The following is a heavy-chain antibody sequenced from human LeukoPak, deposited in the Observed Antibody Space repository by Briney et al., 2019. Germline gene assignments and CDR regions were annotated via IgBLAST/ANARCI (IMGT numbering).Heavy chain of an antibody. CDR2: IHDSVST. CDR3: ARYYDPFYDSSGYYDY. Sequence: GSLRLSCAASGFTFSSYGMSWVRQAPGKGLEWVGEIHDSVSTTYNPSLKTRVTISKDTSENQISLKLSSVTAADTAVYYCARYYDPFYDSSGYYDYWGQGTLVTVSS. D-gene: IGHD3-22*01. V-gene: IGHV4-34*01. J-gene: IGHJ4*02. CDR1: GFTFSSYG.